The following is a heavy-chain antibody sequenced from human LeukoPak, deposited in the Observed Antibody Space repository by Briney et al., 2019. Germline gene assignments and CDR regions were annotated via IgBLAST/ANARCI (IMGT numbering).Heavy chain of an antibody. CDR1: GGSISSYY. Sequence: SETLSLTCTVSGGSISSYYWSWIRQPPGKGLEWIGSIYHSGSTYYNPSLKSRVTISVDTSKNQFSLKLSSVTAADTAVYYCARGAAAGTGVAFDIWGQGTMVTVSS. J-gene: IGHJ3*02. D-gene: IGHD6-13*01. CDR2: IYHSGST. CDR3: ARGAAAGTGVAFDI. V-gene: IGHV4-59*08.